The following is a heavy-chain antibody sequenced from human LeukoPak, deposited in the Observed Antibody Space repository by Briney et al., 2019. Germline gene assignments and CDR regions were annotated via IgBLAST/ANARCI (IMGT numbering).Heavy chain of an antibody. CDR3: AKGQYSSGFSYNWFDP. CDR1: GFTFSSYA. D-gene: IGHD6-19*01. J-gene: IGHJ5*02. V-gene: IGHV3-23*01. CDR2: ISGSGSST. Sequence: PGGSLRLSCAAPGFTFSSYAMSWVRQAPGKGLEWVSVISGSGSSTYYVDSVKGRFTISRDNSKNTLYLQMNSLRAEDTAVYYCAKGQYSSGFSYNWFDPWGQGTLVTVSS.